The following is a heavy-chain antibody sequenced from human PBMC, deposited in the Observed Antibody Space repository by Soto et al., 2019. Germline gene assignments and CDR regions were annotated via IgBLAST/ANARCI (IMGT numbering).Heavy chain of an antibody. V-gene: IGHV1-2*02. Sequence: ASVKVSCKASGYTFTDYYVHWVRQAPGQGLEWMGWINPNVGGTNYARKFQGRVTMTRDTSISTVYMKLTRLSPDDTAIYYRARGGREVPRIPYDTWGQGTRVTVSS. CDR2: INPNVGGT. J-gene: IGHJ5*02. D-gene: IGHD3-16*01. CDR3: ARGGREVPRIPYDT. CDR1: GYTFTDYY.